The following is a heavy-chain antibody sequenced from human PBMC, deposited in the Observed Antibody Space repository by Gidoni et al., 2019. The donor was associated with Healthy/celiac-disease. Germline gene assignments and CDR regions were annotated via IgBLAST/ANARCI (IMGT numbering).Heavy chain of an antibody. V-gene: IGHV3-21*01. J-gene: IGHJ3*02. Sequence: EVQLVESGGGLVKPGGSRRLSCAASGFTFSSYSMTWVPQAPGQRLEWVSTISSGSGNICYADSVKGRFTISRDKAKNSMYLQMNSLRAEDTAVYYCARGMDYYDSSGYYYGGGAFDIWGQGTMVTVSS. CDR3: ARGMDYYDSSGYYYGGGAFDI. CDR1: GFTFSSYS. D-gene: IGHD3-22*01. CDR2: ISSGSGNI.